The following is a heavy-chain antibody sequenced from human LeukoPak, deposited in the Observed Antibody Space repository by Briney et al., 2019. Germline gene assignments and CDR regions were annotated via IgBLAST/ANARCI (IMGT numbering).Heavy chain of an antibody. Sequence: GGSLRLSCAASGFTFSNYAMSWVRQAPGKGLEWVSSISGGGGNTYYADSVKGRFTISRDNSKNTVDLQMNSLRAEDTAVYYCAKEERAAPGRDFEYWGQGILVTVSS. CDR3: AKEERAAPGRDFEY. J-gene: IGHJ4*02. CDR1: GFTFSNYA. CDR2: ISGGGGNT. D-gene: IGHD6-13*01. V-gene: IGHV3-23*01.